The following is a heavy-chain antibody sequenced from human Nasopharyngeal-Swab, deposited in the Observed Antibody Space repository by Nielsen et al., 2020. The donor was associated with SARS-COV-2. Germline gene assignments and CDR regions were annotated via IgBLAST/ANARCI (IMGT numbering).Heavy chain of an antibody. CDR2: IYPGDSDT. D-gene: IGHD3-10*01. J-gene: IGHJ4*02. CDR1: GYSFTSYW. V-gene: IGHV5-51*01. CDR3: ARHYYGSGSYIDY. Sequence: GESLKISCKGSGYSFTSYWIGWVRQMPGKGLEWMGIIYPGDSDTRYSPSFQGQVTISADKSIRTAYLQWCSLKASDTAMYYCARHYYGSGSYIDYWGQGTLVTVSS.